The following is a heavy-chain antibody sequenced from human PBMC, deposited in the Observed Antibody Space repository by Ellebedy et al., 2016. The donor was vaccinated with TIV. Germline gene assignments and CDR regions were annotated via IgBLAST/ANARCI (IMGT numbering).Heavy chain of an antibody. Sequence: MPSETLSLTCAVYGGSFSGYYWTWIRQPPGKGLEWIGYIYHNGNTNYNPSLKSRVTISVDTSKNQFALKLSSVTAADTAVYYCARQYNYGTSGYYVDYWGQGTLLTVSS. CDR2: IYHNGNT. V-gene: IGHV4-59*08. CDR1: GGSFSGYY. D-gene: IGHD3-22*01. CDR3: ARQYNYGTSGYYVDY. J-gene: IGHJ4*02.